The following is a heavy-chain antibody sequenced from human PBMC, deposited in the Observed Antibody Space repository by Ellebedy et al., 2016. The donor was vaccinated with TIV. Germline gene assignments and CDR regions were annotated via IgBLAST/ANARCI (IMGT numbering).Heavy chain of an antibody. CDR1: GGTFSSFA. V-gene: IGHV1-69*13. CDR3: ARGRGYNYGYPTEGGLFDS. CDR2: IIPIFGTA. D-gene: IGHD5-18*01. J-gene: IGHJ4*02. Sequence: ASVKVSCXASGGTFSSFAISWVRQAPGQGLGWMGGIIPIFGTAKHAQKFQGRVTITADEGTRTAYMELSSLRSEDTAVYYCARGRGYNYGYPTEGGLFDSWGQGTLVTVSS.